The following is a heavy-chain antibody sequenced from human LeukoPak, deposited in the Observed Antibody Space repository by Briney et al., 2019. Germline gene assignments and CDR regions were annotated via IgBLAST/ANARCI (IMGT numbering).Heavy chain of an antibody. V-gene: IGHV4-61*02. CDR3: ASRGFASGYCSRNSCYDYYFYYMDV. J-gene: IGHJ6*03. CDR2: IYSGEST. Sequence: TSQTLSLTCTVSGASISSGTYYFTWIRQPAGKGLEWIGRIYSGESTYYNPSLKSRVTISLDTSKNQFSLKLSSVTAADTAVYYCASRGFASGYCSRNSCYDYYFYYMDVWGKGTTVTVSS. CDR1: GASISSGTYY. D-gene: IGHD2-2*03.